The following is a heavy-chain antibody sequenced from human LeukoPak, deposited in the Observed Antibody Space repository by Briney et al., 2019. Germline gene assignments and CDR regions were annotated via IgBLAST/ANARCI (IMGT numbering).Heavy chain of an antibody. D-gene: IGHD1-26*01. J-gene: IGHJ3*02. Sequence: PSETLSLTCTVSGGSISSYYWSWIRQPPGKGLEWIGYIYYSGSTNYNPSLKSRVTISVDTSKNQFSLKLSSVTAADTAVYCCARDKGELLLSGDAFDIWGQGTMVTVSS. V-gene: IGHV4-59*01. CDR3: ARDKGELLLSGDAFDI. CDR2: IYYSGST. CDR1: GGSISSYY.